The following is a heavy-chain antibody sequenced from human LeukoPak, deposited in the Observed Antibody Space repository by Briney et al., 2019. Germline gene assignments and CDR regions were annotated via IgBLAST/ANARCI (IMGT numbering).Heavy chain of an antibody. CDR1: GFTFSSYS. CDR2: ISSSSSTI. Sequence: PGGSLRLSCAASGFTFSSYSMNWVRQAPGKGLEWVSYISSSSSTIYYADSVKGRFTISRDNAKNSLYLQMNSLRAEDTAVYYCARPSHTDDGYWTFSFDYWGQGTLVTVSS. J-gene: IGHJ4*02. V-gene: IGHV3-48*01. D-gene: IGHD3-22*01. CDR3: ARPSHTDDGYWTFSFDY.